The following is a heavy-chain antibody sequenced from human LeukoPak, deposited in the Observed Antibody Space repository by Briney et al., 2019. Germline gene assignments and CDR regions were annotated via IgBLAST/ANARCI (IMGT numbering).Heavy chain of an antibody. CDR2: ISGSGGST. D-gene: IGHD5-12*01. V-gene: IGHV3-23*01. CDR3: AKDFQVATIFYPFDY. J-gene: IGHJ4*02. CDR1: GFTFNSYG. Sequence: GGSLRLSCAASGFTFNSYGMSWVRQAPGKGLECVSAISGSGGSTYYADSVKGRFTISRDNSKNTLYLQMNSLRAEDTAVYYCAKDFQVATIFYPFDYWGQGTLVTVSS.